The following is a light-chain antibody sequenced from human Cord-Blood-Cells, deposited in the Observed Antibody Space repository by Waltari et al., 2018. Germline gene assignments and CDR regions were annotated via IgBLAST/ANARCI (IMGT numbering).Light chain of an antibody. Sequence: QSVLTQPPSVSGAPGQRVTISCTGSSSNLGAGYDVHWYQHLPGTAPKLLIYGNSNRPSGVPDRFSGSKSGTSASLAITGLQAEDEADYYCQSYDSSLSGSVVFGGGTKLTVL. CDR3: QSYDSSLSGSVV. V-gene: IGLV1-40*01. J-gene: IGLJ2*01. CDR2: GNS. CDR1: SSNLGAGYD.